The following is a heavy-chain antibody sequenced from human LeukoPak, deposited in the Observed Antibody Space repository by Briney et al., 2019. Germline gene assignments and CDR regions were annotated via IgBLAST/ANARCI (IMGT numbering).Heavy chain of an antibody. CDR1: GYIFTGYD. CDR3: ARVVAVTGTPVYYMDV. Sequence: GASVKVSCKASGYIFTGYDMHWVRQAPGQGLEWMGWINPNSGSTNYAQKFQGRVTMTRDTSISTAYMDLNRLRSDDTAVYYCARVVAVTGTPVYYMDVWGKGTTVTVSS. D-gene: IGHD6-19*01. CDR2: INPNSGST. V-gene: IGHV1-2*02. J-gene: IGHJ6*03.